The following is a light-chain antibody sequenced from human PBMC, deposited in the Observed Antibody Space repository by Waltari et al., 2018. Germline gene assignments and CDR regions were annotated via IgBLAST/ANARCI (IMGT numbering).Light chain of an antibody. J-gene: IGKJ1*01. Sequence: DIVMTQSPDSLAVSLGERATFNCKSSQTVLYSSNNKHYLSWYQQKPGQPPKLLIYWASTRQSGVPDRFSGSGSGTDFTLTISSLQTEDVAVYYCQQYYSTPWTFGQGTKVEIK. V-gene: IGKV4-1*01. CDR2: WAS. CDR1: QTVLYSSNNKHY. CDR3: QQYYSTPWT.